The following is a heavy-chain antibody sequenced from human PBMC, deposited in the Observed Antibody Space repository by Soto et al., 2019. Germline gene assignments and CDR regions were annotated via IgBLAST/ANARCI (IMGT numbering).Heavy chain of an antibody. CDR1: GDTFTGYY. Sequence: SVKVSCKASGDTFTGYYIHGVRQSPLQGRDWMGVIRPTGDSTNYAQKFQGRVTMTRDTSTSTVYMVLSSLKSEDTAVYYCARDRPTTWFRTGMDVWGQGTTVTISS. CDR2: IRPTGDST. J-gene: IGHJ6*02. D-gene: IGHD3-9*01. CDR3: ARDRPTTWFRTGMDV. V-gene: IGHV1-46*01.